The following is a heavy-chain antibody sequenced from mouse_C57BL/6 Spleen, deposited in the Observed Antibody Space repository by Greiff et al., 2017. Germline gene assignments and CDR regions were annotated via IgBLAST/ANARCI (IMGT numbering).Heavy chain of an antibody. CDR1: GYTFTSYG. CDR3: ARAGIYYDYDSFDY. Sequence: VKVVESGAELARPGASVKLSCKASGYTFTSYGISWVKQRTGQGLEWIGEIYPRSGNTYYNEKFKGKATLTADKSSSTAYMELRSLTSEDSAVYFCARAGIYYDYDSFDYWGQGTTLTVSS. J-gene: IGHJ2*01. V-gene: IGHV1-81*01. CDR2: IYPRSGNT. D-gene: IGHD2-4*01.